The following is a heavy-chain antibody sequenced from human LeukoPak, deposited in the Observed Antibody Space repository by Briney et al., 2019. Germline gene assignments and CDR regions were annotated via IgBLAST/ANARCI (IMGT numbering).Heavy chain of an antibody. CDR1: GFTFDDYA. Sequence: GVSLRLSCAVSGFTFDDYAMHWVRQAPGKGLEWVSLISGDGGSTYYADSVRGRFTISRDNSKNSLYLQMDSLRTEDTAFYYCAKEIDTLGTNAFDIWGQGTMVTVSS. J-gene: IGHJ3*02. CDR3: AKEIDTLGTNAFDI. CDR2: ISGDGGST. D-gene: IGHD2-15*01. V-gene: IGHV3-43*02.